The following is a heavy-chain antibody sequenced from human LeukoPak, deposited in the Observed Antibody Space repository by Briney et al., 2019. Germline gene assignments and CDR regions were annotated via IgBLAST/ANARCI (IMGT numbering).Heavy chain of an antibody. D-gene: IGHD6-19*01. J-gene: IGHJ5*02. CDR3: ARDRGFSSGHGGWFDP. CDR1: GGSISNNY. CDR2: IYSSGST. Sequence: SETLSLTCTVSGGSISNNYWTWIWQPAGKSLEYIGRIYSSGSTHYNPPLKSRVTMSVDTSKNQFSLKLTSVTVADTALYYCARDRGFSSGHGGWFDPWGQGTLVTVSS. V-gene: IGHV4-4*07.